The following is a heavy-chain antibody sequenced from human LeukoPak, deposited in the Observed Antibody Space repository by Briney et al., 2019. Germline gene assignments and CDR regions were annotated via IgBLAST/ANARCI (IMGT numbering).Heavy chain of an antibody. V-gene: IGHV3-23*01. CDR2: ISGSGGGT. CDR1: GFTFSSYA. D-gene: IGHD4-11*01. CDR3: ANKAIVTGGLAY. J-gene: IGHJ4*02. Sequence: QPGGSLRLSCAASGFTFSSYAMSWVRQAPGKGLEWVSIISGSGGGTYYADSVKGRFTISRDNPKNTLYLLMNSLRAEDTAVYYCANKAIVTGGLAYWGQGTLVTVSS.